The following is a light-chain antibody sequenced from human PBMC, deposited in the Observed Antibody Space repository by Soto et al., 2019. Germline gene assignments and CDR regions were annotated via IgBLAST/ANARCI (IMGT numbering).Light chain of an antibody. V-gene: IGKV1-39*01. Sequence: DIQMTQSPSSLSAFVGDRVSINCRANQSIKSYLNWYYQKPGKGPHLLIYAASSLQTGVPSRFSGSGSGTDFTLTISSLQPEDFATYYCQQSYTTPWTFGQGTKVEIK. CDR1: QSIKSY. CDR2: AAS. CDR3: QQSYTTPWT. J-gene: IGKJ1*01.